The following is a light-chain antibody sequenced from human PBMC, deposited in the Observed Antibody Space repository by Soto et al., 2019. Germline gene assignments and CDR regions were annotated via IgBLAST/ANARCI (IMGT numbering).Light chain of an antibody. CDR3: QQSSSFPLT. V-gene: IGKV1-12*01. J-gene: IGKJ3*01. CDR2: ATS. CDR1: QGISNW. Sequence: DIQMTQSPSSVSASVGDRVTITCRASQGISNWLAWYQQKPGKAPKLLIYATSNLQSGVPSRFSGSGSGTDFTLTISSLQPEDFAAYYCQQSSSFPLTFGPGTKVDIK.